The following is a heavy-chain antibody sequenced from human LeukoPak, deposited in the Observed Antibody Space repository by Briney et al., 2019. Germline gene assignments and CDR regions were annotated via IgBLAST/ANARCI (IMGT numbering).Heavy chain of an antibody. J-gene: IGHJ4*02. V-gene: IGHV3-30-3*01. Sequence: GGSLRPSCAASGFTFSNFWMSWVRQAPGKGLEWVAVISYDGSKRYYADSVKGRFTISRDNSKNAFLQMNSLRAEDTAVYYCARDYDTSGSYFDFFDYWGQGTLVTVSS. D-gene: IGHD3-22*01. CDR3: ARDYDTSGSYFDFFDY. CDR1: GFTFSNFW. CDR2: ISYDGSKR.